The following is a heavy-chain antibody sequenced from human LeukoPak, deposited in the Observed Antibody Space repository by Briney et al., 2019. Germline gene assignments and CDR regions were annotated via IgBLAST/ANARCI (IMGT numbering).Heavy chain of an antibody. CDR3: ARDARGYSYGYDY. J-gene: IGHJ4*02. D-gene: IGHD5-18*01. V-gene: IGHV4-39*07. CDR2: IFYSGNT. Sequence: SETLSLTCTVSGGSISSTSYYWDWIRQPPGKGLEWIGSIFYSGNTYYNPSLKSRVTISVDTSKNQFSLKLSSVTAADTAVYYCARDARGYSYGYDYWGQGTLVTVSS. CDR1: GGSISSTSYY.